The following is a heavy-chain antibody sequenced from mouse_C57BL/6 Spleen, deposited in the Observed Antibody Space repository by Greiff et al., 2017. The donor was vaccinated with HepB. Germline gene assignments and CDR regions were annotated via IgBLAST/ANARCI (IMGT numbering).Heavy chain of an antibody. J-gene: IGHJ1*03. CDR3: ARRFSWYFDV. CDR2: IDPSVSYT. Sequence: QVQLQQPGAELVKPGASVKLSCKASGYTFTSYWMQWVKQRPGQGLEWIGEIDPSVSYTNYNQKFKGKATLTVDTSSSTAYMQLSSLTSEDSAVYYCARRFSWYFDVWGTGTTVTVSS. CDR1: GYTFTSYW. V-gene: IGHV1-50*01.